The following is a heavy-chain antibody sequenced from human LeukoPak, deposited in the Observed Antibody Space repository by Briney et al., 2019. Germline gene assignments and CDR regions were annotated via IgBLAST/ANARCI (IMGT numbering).Heavy chain of an antibody. V-gene: IGHV4-38-2*02. CDR2: IYHSGST. CDR1: GYSISSGYY. D-gene: IGHD3-10*01. Sequence: PSETLSLTCTVSGYSISSGYYWGWIRQPPGKGLEWIGSIYHSGSTYYNPSLKSRVTISVDTSKNQFSLKLSSVTAADTAVYYCQKGSGSYTDAFDIWGQGTWSPSLQ. J-gene: IGHJ3*02. CDR3: QKGSGSYTDAFDI.